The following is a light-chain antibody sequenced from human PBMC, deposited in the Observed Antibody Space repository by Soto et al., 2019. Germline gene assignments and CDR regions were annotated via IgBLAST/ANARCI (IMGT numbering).Light chain of an antibody. V-gene: IGKV1-5*01. J-gene: IGKJ2*01. Sequence: DIQMTQSPSTLSASVGDRVTITCRASQSISSWLAWYQQKPGKAPKLLIYGASSLESGVPSRFSGSGSVTEFTLTIDCLQPDDFATDYCQQYSSSSPTFGQGTKLEI. CDR1: QSISSW. CDR2: GAS. CDR3: QQYSSSSPT.